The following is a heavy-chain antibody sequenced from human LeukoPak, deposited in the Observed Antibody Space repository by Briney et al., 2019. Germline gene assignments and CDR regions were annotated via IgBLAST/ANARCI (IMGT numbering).Heavy chain of an antibody. V-gene: IGHV4-4*07. CDR1: GGSISSYY. J-gene: IGHJ4*02. CDR2: IYTSGST. CDR3: AREARIVGATAN. D-gene: IGHD1-26*01. Sequence: SETLSLICTVSGGSISSYYWSWIRQPAGKGLEWIGRIYTSGSTNYNPSLKSRVTISVDTSKNQFSLKLSSVTAADTAVYYCAREARIVGATANWGQGTLVTVSS.